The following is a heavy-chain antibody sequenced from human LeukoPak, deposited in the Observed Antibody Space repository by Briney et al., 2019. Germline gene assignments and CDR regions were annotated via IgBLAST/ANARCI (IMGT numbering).Heavy chain of an antibody. CDR1: GGSISGSHYY. V-gene: IGHV4-39*01. D-gene: IGHD3-22*01. J-gene: IGHJ4*02. CDR2: INYSGNT. Sequence: SSETLSLTCTVSGGSISGSHYYWAWIRQPPGKGLEWIGIINYSGNTYYNPSLWSRATISVDTSTNQFSLNLNSVPASDTAVYHCARGYDYWGQGTLVAVSS. CDR3: ARGYDY.